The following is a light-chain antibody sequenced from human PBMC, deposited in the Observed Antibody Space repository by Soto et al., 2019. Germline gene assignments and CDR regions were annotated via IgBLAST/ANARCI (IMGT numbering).Light chain of an antibody. J-gene: IGKJ2*01. V-gene: IGKV1-39*01. CDR1: QGISNY. CDR3: QQSYSTPHT. Sequence: DIQMAQSPSSLSASVGDRVTITCRATQGISNYLNWYQQKPGEAPNLLIYAASSLQSGVPSRFSGSGSGTDFTLSISSLQPEDFATYYCQQSYSTPHTFGQGTSLEIK. CDR2: AAS.